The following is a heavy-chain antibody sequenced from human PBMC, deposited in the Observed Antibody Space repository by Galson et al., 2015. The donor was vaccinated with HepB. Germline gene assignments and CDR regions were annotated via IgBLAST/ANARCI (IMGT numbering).Heavy chain of an antibody. CDR1: GFTFNSFE. Sequence: SLRLSCAASGFTFNSFEMYWVRQAPGKGLEWVSYITNSGSTVFYADSVKGRFTISRDNAKDSLFLQMHGLRVEDTAVYYCARRYCSNNICYVDYWGQGTLVPVSS. D-gene: IGHD2-2*01. CDR3: ARRYCSNNICYVDY. J-gene: IGHJ4*02. CDR2: ITNSGSTV. V-gene: IGHV3-48*03.